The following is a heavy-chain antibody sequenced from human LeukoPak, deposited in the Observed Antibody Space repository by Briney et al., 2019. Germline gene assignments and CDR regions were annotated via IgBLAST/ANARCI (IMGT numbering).Heavy chain of an antibody. CDR1: GGSFSGYY. J-gene: IGHJ5*02. D-gene: IGHD6-13*01. Sequence: PSETLSLTCAVYGGSFSGYYWSWIRQPPGKGLEWIGEINHSGSTNYNPSLKSRVTISVDTSKNQFSLKLSSVTAADTAVYYCARDPYSSSWYDADWFDPWGQGTLVTVSS. CDR3: ARDPYSSSWYDADWFDP. V-gene: IGHV4-34*01. CDR2: INHSGST.